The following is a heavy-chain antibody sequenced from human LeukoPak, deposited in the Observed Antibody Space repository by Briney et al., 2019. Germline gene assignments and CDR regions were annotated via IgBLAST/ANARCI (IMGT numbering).Heavy chain of an antibody. D-gene: IGHD2-15*01. CDR1: GGAISSSSYY. CDR3: ARHFGGEYYYYYGMDV. Sequence: SETLSLTCTVSGGAISSSSYYWGGSRQPPGEGVEGMGGSYYSGSTYYNPPLKSRVTISLDTSNNQFSLNLSSVTAADTAVYYCARHFGGEYYYYYGMDVWGQGTTVTVSS. J-gene: IGHJ6*02. V-gene: IGHV4-39*01. CDR2: SYYSGST.